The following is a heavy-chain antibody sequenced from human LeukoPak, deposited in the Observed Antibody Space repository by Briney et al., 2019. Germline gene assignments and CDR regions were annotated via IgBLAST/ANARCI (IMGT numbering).Heavy chain of an antibody. J-gene: IGHJ4*02. V-gene: IGHV3-30*18. CDR3: AKDQGMYYDSSGYYY. D-gene: IGHD3-22*01. Sequence: GRSLRLSCAASGFTFSSYGMHWVRQAPGKGLEWVAVISYDGSNKYYADSVKGRFTISRDNSKNTLYLQMNSLRAEDTAVYYCAKDQGMYYDSSGYYYWGQGTLVTVSS. CDR2: ISYDGSNK. CDR1: GFTFSSYG.